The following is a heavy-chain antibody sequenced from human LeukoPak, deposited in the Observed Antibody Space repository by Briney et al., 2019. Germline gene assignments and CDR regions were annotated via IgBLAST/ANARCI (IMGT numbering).Heavy chain of an antibody. CDR3: AKDDLGYCSSTSCYAVDY. J-gene: IGHJ4*02. CDR2: MSYDGSNK. CDR1: GFSFSSYW. D-gene: IGHD2-2*01. V-gene: IGHV3-30*18. Sequence: SGGSLRLSCAASGFSFSSYWMSWVRQAPGKGLEWVAVMSYDGSNKYYADSVKGRFSISRDNSKNMLYLQMNSLRAEDTAVYYCAKDDLGYCSSTSCYAVDYWGQGTLVTVSS.